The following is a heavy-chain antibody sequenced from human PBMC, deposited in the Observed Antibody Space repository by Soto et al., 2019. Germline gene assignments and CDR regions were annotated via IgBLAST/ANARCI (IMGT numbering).Heavy chain of an antibody. CDR2: ISGSGGDT. CDR1: GFTFSSYS. J-gene: IGHJ4*02. V-gene: IGHV3-23*01. CDR3: AKDRLLGYFDYWDY. D-gene: IGHD3-9*01. Sequence: GSLRLSCVASGFTFSSYSMTWVRHSPGKGLDWVSGISGSGGDTYYADSVRGRFTISRDKSKNTLYLQMNSLRAEDTAVYYCAKDRLLGYFDYWDYWGQGTLVTVSS.